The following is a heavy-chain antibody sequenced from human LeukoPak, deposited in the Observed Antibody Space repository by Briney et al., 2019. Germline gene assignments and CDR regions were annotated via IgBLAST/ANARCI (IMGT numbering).Heavy chain of an antibody. CDR1: GGAISGHY. V-gene: IGHV4-59*11. Sequence: SETLSLTCTVSGGAISGHYWSWIRLSPEKGLEWIGYIYYSGGTSYSPFLKSRVTMSVDAAKNQFSLKLTSVTAADTALYYCARTQHYDTIAYYFDFWGQGSLVTVSS. CDR2: IYYSGGT. CDR3: ARTQHYDTIAYYFDF. D-gene: IGHD3-22*01. J-gene: IGHJ4*02.